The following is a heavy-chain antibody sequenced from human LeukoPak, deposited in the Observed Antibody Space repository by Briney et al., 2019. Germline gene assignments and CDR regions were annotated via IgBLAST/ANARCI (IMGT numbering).Heavy chain of an antibody. CDR3: ARDRGDKSGHYQGGFDY. V-gene: IGHV3-30-3*01. Sequence: GGSLRLSCAASGFTFSSYAMSWVRQAPGKGLEWVAVISYDGTNKYYADSVEGRFTISRDNSKNTLYLQMNSLRTEDTAVYYCARDRGDKSGHYQGGFDYWGQGTLVTVSS. D-gene: IGHD3-22*01. CDR1: GFTFSSYA. CDR2: ISYDGTNK. J-gene: IGHJ4*02.